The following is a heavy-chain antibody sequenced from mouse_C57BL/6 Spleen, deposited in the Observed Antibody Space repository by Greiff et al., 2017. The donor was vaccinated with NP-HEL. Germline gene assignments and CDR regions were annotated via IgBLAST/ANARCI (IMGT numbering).Heavy chain of an antibody. CDR1: GFNIKDDY. CDR3: TAFSSWFAY. V-gene: IGHV14-4*01. Sequence: VQLQQSGAELVRPGASVKLSCTASGFNIKDDYMHWVKQRPEQGLEWIGWIDPENGDTEYASKFQGKATITADTSSNTAYLQLSSLTCEDAAVYYCTAFSSWFAYWGQGTLVTVSA. J-gene: IGHJ3*01. CDR2: IDPENGDT.